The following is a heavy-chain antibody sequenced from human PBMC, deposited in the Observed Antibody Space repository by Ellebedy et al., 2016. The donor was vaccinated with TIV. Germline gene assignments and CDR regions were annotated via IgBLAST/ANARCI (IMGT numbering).Heavy chain of an antibody. CDR2: MNPKSGNT. CDR3: ARGRRDNWSSYLFDH. J-gene: IGHJ4*02. V-gene: IGHV1-8*01. CDR1: GYTFASYD. D-gene: IGHD1-1*01. Sequence: AASVKVSCKASGYTFASYDINWVRQANGQGLEWMGWMNPKSGNTGYAQKFQGRVTMTRNTSINPAFMELSSLRSEDTAVYYCARGRRDNWSSYLFDHWGQGTLVPVSS.